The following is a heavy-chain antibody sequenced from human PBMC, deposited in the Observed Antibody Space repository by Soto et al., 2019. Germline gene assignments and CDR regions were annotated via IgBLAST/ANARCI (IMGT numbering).Heavy chain of an antibody. CDR1: GGSISSYY. D-gene: IGHD2-15*01. CDR3: ARRWGSAADY. Sequence: QVQLQESGPGLEKPSETLSLTCTVSGGSISSYYWSWIRQPPGKGLEWIGYIYYSGSTNYNPSLKSRVTISVDTSKNQFSLKLSSVTAADTAVYYCARRWGSAADYWGQGTLVTVSS. J-gene: IGHJ4*02. CDR2: IYYSGST. V-gene: IGHV4-59*08.